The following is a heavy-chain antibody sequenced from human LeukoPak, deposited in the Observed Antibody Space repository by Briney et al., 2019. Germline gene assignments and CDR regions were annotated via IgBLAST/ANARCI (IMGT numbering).Heavy chain of an antibody. CDR2: IYYSGST. D-gene: IGHD6-6*01. Sequence: SETLSLTCTVSGGSISSSSYYWGWIRQPPGKGLEWIGSIYYSGSTCYDPSLKSRVTISVDTSKNQFSLKLSSVTAADTAVYYCARVVAAPPVFDYWGQGTLVTVSS. CDR1: GGSISSSSYY. V-gene: IGHV4-39*07. J-gene: IGHJ4*02. CDR3: ARVVAAPPVFDY.